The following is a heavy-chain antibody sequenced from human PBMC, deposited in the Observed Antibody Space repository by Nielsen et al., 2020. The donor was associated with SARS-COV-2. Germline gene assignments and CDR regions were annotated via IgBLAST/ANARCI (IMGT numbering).Heavy chain of an antibody. CDR3: AKDSSPATYSGWFDY. J-gene: IGHJ4*02. V-gene: IGHV3-9*01. CDR1: GFTFDDYA. CDR2: ISWNSGSI. Sequence: SLKISCGASGFTFDDYAMHWVRQAPGKGLEWVSGISWNSGSIGYADSVKGRFTISRDNAKNSLYLQMNSLRAEDTALYYCAKDSSPATYSGWFDYWGQGTLVTVSS. D-gene: IGHD6-19*01.